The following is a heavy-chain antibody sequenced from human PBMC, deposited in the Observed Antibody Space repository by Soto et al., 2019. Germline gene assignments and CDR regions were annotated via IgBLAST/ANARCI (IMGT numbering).Heavy chain of an antibody. D-gene: IGHD2-15*01. CDR2: IIPIFGTA. J-gene: IGHJ6*02. V-gene: IGHV1-69*13. Sequence: ASVKVSCKASGGTFSSYAIGGVRQAPGQGLEWMGGIIPIFGTANYAQKFQGRVTITADESTSTAYMELSSLRSEDTAVYYCARGGSCSGGSCYGVTYGMDVWGQGTTVTVS. CDR3: ARGGSCSGGSCYGVTYGMDV. CDR1: GGTFSSYA.